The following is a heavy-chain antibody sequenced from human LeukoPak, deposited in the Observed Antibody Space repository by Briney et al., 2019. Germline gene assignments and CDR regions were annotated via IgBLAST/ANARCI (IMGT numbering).Heavy chain of an antibody. D-gene: IGHD1/OR15-1a*01. V-gene: IGHV3-30*18. CDR1: GFTFTTFG. CDR3: AKINNNDDY. Sequence: GRSLRLSCAASGFTFTTFGIHWVRQAPGKGLEWVAAISPDGNLEYYTDSVKGRFAISRDNSKNMIYLQMSSLRGEDSALYYCAKINNNDDYWGQGTWVPVSS. CDR2: ISPDGNLE. J-gene: IGHJ4*02.